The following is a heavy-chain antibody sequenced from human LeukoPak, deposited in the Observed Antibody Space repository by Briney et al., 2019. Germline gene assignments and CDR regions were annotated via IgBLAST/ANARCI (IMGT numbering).Heavy chain of an antibody. Sequence: PGGSLRLSCAASGFTFSDYYMSWIRQAPGKGLEWVSYISSSSSYTNYADSVKGRFTISRDNAKNSLYLQMNSLRAEDTAVYYCAREYGSGSYYYYYYYYGMDVWGQGTTVTVSS. J-gene: IGHJ6*02. V-gene: IGHV3-11*06. D-gene: IGHD3-10*01. CDR3: AREYGSGSYYYYYYYYGMDV. CDR1: GFTFSDYY. CDR2: ISSSSSYT.